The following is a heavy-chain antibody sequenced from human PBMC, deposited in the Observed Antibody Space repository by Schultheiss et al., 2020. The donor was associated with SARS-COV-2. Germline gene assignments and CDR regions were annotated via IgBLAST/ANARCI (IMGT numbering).Heavy chain of an antibody. CDR1: GFTFSDYY. J-gene: IGHJ4*02. CDR3: TNSGSESDY. Sequence: GGSLRLSCAASGFTFSDYYMSWIRQAPGKGLEWVGRIKSKTDGGTTDYAAPVKGRFTISRDDSKNTAYLQMNSLKTEDTAVYYCTNSGSESDYWGQGTLVTVSS. CDR2: IKSKTDGGTT. D-gene: IGHD1-26*01. V-gene: IGHV3-15*01.